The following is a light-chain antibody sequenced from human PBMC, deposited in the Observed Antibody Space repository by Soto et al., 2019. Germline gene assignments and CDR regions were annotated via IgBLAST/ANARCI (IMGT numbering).Light chain of an antibody. V-gene: IGLV1-47*01. CDR1: SSNIGGNH. Sequence: QAVVTQPPSASGTPGQRVTISCSGGSSNIGGNHVYWYHQLPGAAPTLLMYKSDQRPSGVSARFSRSKSGTSPSLVIGGLRSGAEADYYCVAWADSMSGVVFGGGTMRTV. CDR3: VAWADSMSGVV. J-gene: IGLJ2*01. CDR2: KSD.